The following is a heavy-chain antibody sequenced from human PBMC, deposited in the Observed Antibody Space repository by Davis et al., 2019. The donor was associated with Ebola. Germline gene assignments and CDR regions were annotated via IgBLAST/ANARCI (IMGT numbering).Heavy chain of an antibody. CDR1: RGSISSHF. CDR3: ARQPGSTRSPEYYHGLDV. D-gene: IGHD3-10*01. CDR2: IFYTGGT. J-gene: IGHJ6*02. Sequence: PGGSLRLSCAVSRGSISSHFWSWIRQSPGQGLEWIGSIFYTGGTNLNPSLRSRVTLSVDRPKNQFSLNLTSVTAADTAVYFCARQPGSTRSPEYYHGLDVWGQGTTVVVSS. V-gene: IGHV4-59*11.